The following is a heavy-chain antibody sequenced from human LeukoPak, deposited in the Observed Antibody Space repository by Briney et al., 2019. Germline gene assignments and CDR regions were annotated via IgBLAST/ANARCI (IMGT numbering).Heavy chain of an antibody. J-gene: IGHJ4*02. CDR2: VNPSSGVT. CDR3: ARNYDFFTGYAS. V-gene: IGHV1-8*01. Sequence: ASVKVSCKGIVYTFTTYDINWVRQATGQGGEGMGWVNPSSGVTRYVQKFKGRVTMTRNTSISEDYMEVSRLRAEGAAVYDCARNYDFFTGYASWGRGTLVTVSS. D-gene: IGHD3-9*01. CDR1: VYTFTTYD.